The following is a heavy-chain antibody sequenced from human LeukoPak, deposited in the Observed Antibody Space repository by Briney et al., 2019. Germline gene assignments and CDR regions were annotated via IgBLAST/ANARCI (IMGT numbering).Heavy chain of an antibody. CDR3: ARVGYYESSGYYEY. J-gene: IGHJ4*02. V-gene: IGHV1-2*06. Sequence: ASVNVSCKAFGYTLTDYYMHWVRQAPGQGLEWMGRINPNSGGTNYAQKFQGRVTMTRDTSISTVYMELSRLRSDDTAVYYCARVGYYESSGYYEYWGQGTLVTVSS. CDR1: GYTLTDYY. CDR2: INPNSGGT. D-gene: IGHD3-22*01.